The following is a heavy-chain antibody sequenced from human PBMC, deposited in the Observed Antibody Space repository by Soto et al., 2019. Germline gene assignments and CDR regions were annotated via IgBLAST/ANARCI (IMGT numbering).Heavy chain of an antibody. CDR2: ISGDSGRT. V-gene: IGHV3-23*01. J-gene: IGHJ2*01. CDR1: GLTFGNYA. CDR3: AVTPNCGRDCSAASYWYFDI. D-gene: IGHD2-21*02. Sequence: EVQLLESGGGLVQPGGSVRLSCAASGLTFGNYAMSWVRQAPGKGLEWVSAISGDSGRTYYADSVKGRFTISSDNSKNTLYLQMNTLRAEDTAVYYCAVTPNCGRDCSAASYWYFDIWGRGTLVTVSP.